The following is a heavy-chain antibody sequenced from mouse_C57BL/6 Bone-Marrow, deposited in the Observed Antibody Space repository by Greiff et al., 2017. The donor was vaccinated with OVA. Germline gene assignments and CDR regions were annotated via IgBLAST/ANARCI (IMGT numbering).Heavy chain of an antibody. V-gene: IGHV1-72*01. CDR1: GYTFTSYW. J-gene: IGHJ3*01. CDR3: ARHDYDGPWFAY. CDR2: IDPNSGGT. D-gene: IGHD2-4*01. Sequence: VKLQQPGAELVKPGASVKLSCKASGYTFTSYWMHWVKQRPGRGLEWIGRIDPNSGGTKYNEKFKSKATLTVDKPSSTAYMQLSSLTSEDSAVYYCARHDYDGPWFAYWGQGTLVTVSA.